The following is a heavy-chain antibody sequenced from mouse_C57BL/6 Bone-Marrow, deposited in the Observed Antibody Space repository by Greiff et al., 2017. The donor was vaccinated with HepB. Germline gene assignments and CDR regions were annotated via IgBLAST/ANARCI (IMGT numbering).Heavy chain of an antibody. V-gene: IGHV1-69*01. CDR2: IDPSDSYT. D-gene: IGHD1-1*01. CDR3: ARGLRWYFDV. CDR1: GYTFTSYW. J-gene: IGHJ1*03. Sequence: VQLQQSGAELVMPGASVKLSCKASGYTFTSYWMHWVKQRPGQGLEWIGEIDPSDSYTNYNQKFKGKSTLTVDKSSSTAYMQLSSLTSEDSAVYYCARGLRWYFDVWGTGTTVTVSS.